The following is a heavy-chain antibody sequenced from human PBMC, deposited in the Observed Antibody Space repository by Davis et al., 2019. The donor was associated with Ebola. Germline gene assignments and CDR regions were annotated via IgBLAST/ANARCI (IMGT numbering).Heavy chain of an antibody. CDR2: IIPILGIA. CDR1: GGTFSTYA. Sequence: SVKVSCKASGGTFSTYAISWVRQAPEQGLEWMGRIIPILGIANYAQKFQGRVTITADKSTSTAYMELSSLRSEDTAVYYCARDPPGGGSYFYYGMDVWGQGTTVTVSS. J-gene: IGHJ6*02. D-gene: IGHD1-26*01. CDR3: ARDPPGGGSYFYYGMDV. V-gene: IGHV1-69*04.